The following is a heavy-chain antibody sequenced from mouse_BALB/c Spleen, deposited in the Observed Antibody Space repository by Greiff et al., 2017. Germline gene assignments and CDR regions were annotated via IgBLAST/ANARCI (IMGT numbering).Heavy chain of an antibody. CDR1: GYSITSGYY. J-gene: IGHJ2*01. CDR3: ARTGTGGYFDY. D-gene: IGHD4-1*01. Sequence: ESGPGLVKPSQSLSLTCSVTGYSITSGYYWNWIRQFPGNKLEWMGYISYDGSNNYNPSLKNRISITRDTSKNQFFLKLNSVTTEDTATYYCARTGTGGYFDYWGQGTTLTVSS. CDR2: ISYDGSN. V-gene: IGHV3-6*02.